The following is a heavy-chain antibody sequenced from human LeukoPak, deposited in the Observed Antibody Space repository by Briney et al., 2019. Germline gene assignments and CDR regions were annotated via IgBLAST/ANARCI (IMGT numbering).Heavy chain of an antibody. CDR3: ARGGGRVLRYFDWLRKSRFKTGYYFDY. V-gene: IGHV1-46*01. D-gene: IGHD3-9*01. J-gene: IGHJ4*02. Sequence: ASVKVSCKASGYTFTSYYMHWVRQAPGQGLEWMGIINPSGGSTSYAQKFQGRVTMTRNTSISTAYMELSSLRSEDTAVYYCARGGGRVLRYFDWLRKSRFKTGYYFDYWGQGTLVTVSS. CDR2: INPSGGST. CDR1: GYTFTSYY.